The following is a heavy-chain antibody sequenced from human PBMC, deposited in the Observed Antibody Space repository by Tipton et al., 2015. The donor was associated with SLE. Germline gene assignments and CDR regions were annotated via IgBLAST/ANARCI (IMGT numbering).Heavy chain of an antibody. CDR2: IYYSGST. Sequence: TLSLTCTVSGGSISSGGYYWSWIRQHPGKGLEWIGYIYYSGSTFYNPSLKSRVTISIDTSKNQFSLNLSSVTAADTAVYYCARAPEYCSGGSCYSGGMPDACDVWGQGTMVTVSS. V-gene: IGHV4-31*03. D-gene: IGHD2-15*01. CDR1: GGSISSGGYY. CDR3: ARAPEYCSGGSCYSGGMPDACDV. J-gene: IGHJ3*01.